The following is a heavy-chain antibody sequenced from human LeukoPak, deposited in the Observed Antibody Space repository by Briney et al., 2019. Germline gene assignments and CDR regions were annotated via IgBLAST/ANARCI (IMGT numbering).Heavy chain of an antibody. CDR1: GYNFSGYW. D-gene: IGHD2-8*01. Sequence: GESLKISCKGSGYNFSGYWLGWVRQMPGKGLEWMGIIHPSDSRTRFSPSFQGQVTMSADKSISTAYLQWNSLKASDTAMYYCARRNSLYCSNGECYGDFNYWGQGTLVTVSS. CDR2: IHPSDSRT. V-gene: IGHV5-51*01. CDR3: ARRNSLYCSNGECYGDFNY. J-gene: IGHJ4*02.